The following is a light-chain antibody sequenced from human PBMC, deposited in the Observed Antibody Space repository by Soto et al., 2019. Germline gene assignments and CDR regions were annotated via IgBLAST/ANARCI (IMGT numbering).Light chain of an antibody. CDR3: AAWDATLNGPV. J-gene: IGLJ1*01. CDR2: SSN. CDR1: SSNIGSNT. Sequence: QSVLTQPPSASGTPGQRVTISCSGSSSNIGSNTVNWYQQLPGTAPKLLIYSSNQRPSGVPDRFSGSKSGTSASLAISGLQSEDEADYYCAAWDATLNGPVFGTGTKVTVL. V-gene: IGLV1-44*01.